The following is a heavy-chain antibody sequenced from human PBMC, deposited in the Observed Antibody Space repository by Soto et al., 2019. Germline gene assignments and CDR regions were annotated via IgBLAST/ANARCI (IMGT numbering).Heavy chain of an antibody. CDR3: ARDREGVGAGLF. Sequence: EVQLVESGGGLVKPGGSLRLSCAASGFTFSSYSMNWVRQAPGKGLEWDSSISSSSYIYYADSVKGRFTISRDNAKNSLYLQMNSLRAEDTAVYYCARDREGVGAGLFWGQGTMVTVSS. CDR2: ISSSSYI. V-gene: IGHV3-21*01. J-gene: IGHJ3*01. CDR1: GFTFSSYS. D-gene: IGHD1-26*01.